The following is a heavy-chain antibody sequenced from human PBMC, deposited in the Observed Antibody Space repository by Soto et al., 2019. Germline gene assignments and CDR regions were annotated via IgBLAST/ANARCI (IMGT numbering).Heavy chain of an antibody. CDR1: GFTSSSFV. V-gene: IGHV3-30*18. D-gene: IGHD3-10*01. J-gene: IGHJ3*02. Sequence: QVQLVESGGGVVQPGTSLRLSCAASGFTSSSFVIHWVRPAPGKGLEWLAVISSDGNNQYYADSVKGRFTISRDNSKKTLYLQVNSLRAEDTAVYFCAKERGVLDAFDIWGQGTMVTVS. CDR2: ISSDGNNQ. CDR3: AKERGVLDAFDI.